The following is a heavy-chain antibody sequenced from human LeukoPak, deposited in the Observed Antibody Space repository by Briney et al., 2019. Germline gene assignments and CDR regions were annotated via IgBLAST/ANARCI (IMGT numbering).Heavy chain of an antibody. Sequence: GGSLRLSCAASGFSFSSYWMSWVRQAPGKGLEWVAHIKQDGSEKYYVDSVKGRFTISRDNAKNSLYLQMNSLRAEDTAVYYCARDSGTRPPYYYYGMDVWGQGTTVTVSS. CDR1: GFSFSSYW. CDR2: IKQDGSEK. V-gene: IGHV3-7*01. D-gene: IGHD2-2*01. J-gene: IGHJ6*02. CDR3: ARDSGTRPPYYYYGMDV.